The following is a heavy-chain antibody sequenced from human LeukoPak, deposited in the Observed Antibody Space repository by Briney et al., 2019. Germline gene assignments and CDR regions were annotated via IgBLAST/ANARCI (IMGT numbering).Heavy chain of an antibody. CDR3: ARSLWFGELLYGEYYYYYYMDV. D-gene: IGHD3-10*01. V-gene: IGHV1-69*05. CDR1: GGTFNGYA. J-gene: IGHJ6*03. CDR2: IIPIFGTA. Sequence: ASVTLFYTASGGTFNGYAISWGRRAPGQGLEWMGGIIPIFGTANYAQKFQGRVTITTDESTSTAYMELSSLRSEDTAVYYCARSLWFGELLYGEYYYYYYMDVWGKGTTVTVSS.